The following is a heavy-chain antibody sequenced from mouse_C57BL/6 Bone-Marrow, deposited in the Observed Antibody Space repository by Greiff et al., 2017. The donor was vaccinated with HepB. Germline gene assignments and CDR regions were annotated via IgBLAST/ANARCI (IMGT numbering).Heavy chain of an antibody. CDR3: ARNCPYYYGSRDYAMDY. V-gene: IGHV2-2*01. CDR2: IWSGGST. J-gene: IGHJ4*01. CDR1: GFSLTSYG. D-gene: IGHD1-1*01. Sequence: QVQLKESGPGLVQPSQSLSITCTVSGFSLTSYGVHWVRQSPGKGLEWLGVIWSGGSTDYNAAFISRLSISKDNSKSQVFFKMNSLQADDTAIYYCARNCPYYYGSRDYAMDYWGQGTSVTVSS.